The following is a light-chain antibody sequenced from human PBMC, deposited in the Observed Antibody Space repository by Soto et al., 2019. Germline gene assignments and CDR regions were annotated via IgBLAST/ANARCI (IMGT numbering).Light chain of an antibody. CDR2: KAS. Sequence: DIQMTQSPSTLSASVGDRVTITCRASQSISTWLAWYQQKPGKAPKLLIYKASSLEGGVPSRFGGSGSVTLFNITISSLHPDDFATYYCQQYNTYPLAFGGGT. CDR1: QSISTW. CDR3: QQYNTYPLA. J-gene: IGKJ4*01. V-gene: IGKV1-5*03.